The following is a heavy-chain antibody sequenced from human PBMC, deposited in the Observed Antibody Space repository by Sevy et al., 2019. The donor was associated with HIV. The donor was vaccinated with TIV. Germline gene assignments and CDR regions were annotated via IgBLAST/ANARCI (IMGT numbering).Heavy chain of an antibody. CDR1: GGSISSYY. Sequence: SETLSLTCTVSGGSISSYYWSWIRQPPGKGLEWIGYIYYSGSTNYNPSLKSRVTISVDTSKNQFSLKLSSVTAADTAVYYCAREDIAAALTGGWFEPWGQGTLVTVSS. V-gene: IGHV4-59*01. D-gene: IGHD6-13*01. J-gene: IGHJ5*02. CDR3: AREDIAAALTGGWFEP. CDR2: IYYSGST.